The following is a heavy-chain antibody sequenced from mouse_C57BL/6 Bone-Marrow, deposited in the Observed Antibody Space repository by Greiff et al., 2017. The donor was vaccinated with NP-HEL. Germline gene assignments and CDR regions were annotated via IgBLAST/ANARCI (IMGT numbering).Heavy chain of an antibody. CDR2: IDPDDGGT. V-gene: IGHV14-1*01. CDR1: GFNITDYY. D-gene: IGHD2-4*01. CDR3: TTYGIYYDYDN. Sequence: VQLQQSGAELVRPGASVKLSCTASGFNITDYYMHWVKQRPEQGLEWIGRIDPDDGGTEYAPKFQGKATMTADTSSNTAYLQLSSLTSEDSAVYYCTTYGIYYDYDNWGQGTTLTVSS. J-gene: IGHJ2*01.